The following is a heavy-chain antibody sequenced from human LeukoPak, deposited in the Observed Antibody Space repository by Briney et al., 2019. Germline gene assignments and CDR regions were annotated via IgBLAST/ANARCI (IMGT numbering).Heavy chain of an antibody. D-gene: IGHD3-3*01. Sequence: NPGGSLRLSCAASGFTFGSYNMDWVRQAPGKGLEWVSSISTSSSYIYYADSVKGRFTISRDNAKKSLYLQMNSLRAGDTAVYYCAKDERRITIFGVASNYWGQGTLVTVSA. CDR2: ISTSSSYI. CDR3: AKDERRITIFGVASNY. J-gene: IGHJ4*02. V-gene: IGHV3-21*01. CDR1: GFTFGSYN.